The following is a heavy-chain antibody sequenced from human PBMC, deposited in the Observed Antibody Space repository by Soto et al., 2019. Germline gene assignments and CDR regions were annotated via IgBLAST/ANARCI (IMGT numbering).Heavy chain of an antibody. V-gene: IGHV4-4*02. D-gene: IGHD3-10*01. J-gene: IGHJ4*02. Sequence: QVQLQESGPGLVKPSGTLSLTCAVSGGSISSSNWWGWLLQPPREGREWMGDIDHCGSTKYNPSLKSRVPISVDKDKNQFSRKLVSVTAVDPAVYYCARVDCFGSGCYYWGKGTLVTVSS. CDR3: ARVDCFGSGCYY. CDR2: IDHCGST. CDR1: GGSISSSNW.